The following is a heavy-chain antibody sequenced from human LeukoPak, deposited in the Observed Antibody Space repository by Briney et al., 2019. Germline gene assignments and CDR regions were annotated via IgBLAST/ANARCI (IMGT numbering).Heavy chain of an antibody. Sequence: GGSLRLSCAASEFTFSSFWIYWVRHSPGKGLVWVSRINSDGSETIYADSVKGRFTISRDNAKNTLYLQMNSLRAEDTAVYYCARVRMGDDFNPFDYWGQGTLVTVYS. CDR1: EFTFSSFW. J-gene: IGHJ4*02. D-gene: IGHD3-16*01. V-gene: IGHV3-74*01. CDR3: ARVRMGDDFNPFDY. CDR2: INSDGSET.